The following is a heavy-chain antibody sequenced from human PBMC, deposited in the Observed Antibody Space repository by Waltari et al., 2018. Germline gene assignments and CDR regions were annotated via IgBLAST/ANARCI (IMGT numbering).Heavy chain of an antibody. CDR1: GGNFGRSA. CDR3: ARRKLGEAFDI. CDR2: TIPIFGSP. J-gene: IGHJ3*02. D-gene: IGHD3-16*01. Sequence: QVQLVQSGAEVKKPGSSVRVSCRASGGNFGRSAITWVRQTHGQGLEWMGGTIPIFGSPMYAPKFQGRVSITADELTYTVYMELNSLRADDTAIYYCARRKLGEAFDIWGQGTMVIVSS. V-gene: IGHV1-69*12.